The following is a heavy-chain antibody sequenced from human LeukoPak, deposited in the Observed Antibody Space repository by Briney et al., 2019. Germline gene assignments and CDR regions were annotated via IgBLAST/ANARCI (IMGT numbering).Heavy chain of an antibody. CDR2: IYYSGST. CDR3: ARDPGWFDP. V-gene: IGHV4-39*07. J-gene: IGHJ5*02. Sequence: SETLSLTCTVSGGSISSSSYYWGWISQPPGKGLEWIGSIYYSGSTYYNPSLRSRVTISVDTSKNQFSLKLSSVTAADTAVYYCARDPGWFDPWGQGTLVTVSS. CDR1: GGSISSSSYY.